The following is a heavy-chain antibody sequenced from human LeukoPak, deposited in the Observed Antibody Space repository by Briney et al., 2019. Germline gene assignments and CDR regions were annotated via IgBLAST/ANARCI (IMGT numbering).Heavy chain of an antibody. D-gene: IGHD6-19*01. CDR3: ARDLSSGWYQSSYWFFDL. V-gene: IGHV1-2*02. CDR1: GYTFTGYY. CDR2: INPNSGGT. Sequence: GASVKVSCKASGYTFTGYYMHWVRRAPGQGLEWMGWINPNSGGTNYAQKFQGRVTMTRDTSISTAYMELSRLRSDDTAVYYCARDLSSGWYQSSYWFFDLWGRGSLVTVSS. J-gene: IGHJ2*01.